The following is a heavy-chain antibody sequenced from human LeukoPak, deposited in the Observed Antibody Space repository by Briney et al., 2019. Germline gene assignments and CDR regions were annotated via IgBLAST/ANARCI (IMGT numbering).Heavy chain of an antibody. CDR3: AIGTPRTIFGVVISYFDY. V-gene: IGHV1-18*01. CDR2: ISAYNGNT. Sequence: ASVKVSCKASGYTFTSYGIIWVRQAPGQGLEWMGWISAYNGNTNYAQKLQGRVTMTTDTSTSTAYMELRSLRSDDTAVYYCAIGTPRTIFGVVISYFDYWGQGTLVTVSS. J-gene: IGHJ4*02. D-gene: IGHD3-3*01. CDR1: GYTFTSYG.